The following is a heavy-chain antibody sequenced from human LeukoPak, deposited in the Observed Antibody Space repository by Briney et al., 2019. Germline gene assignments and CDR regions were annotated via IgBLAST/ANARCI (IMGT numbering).Heavy chain of an antibody. V-gene: IGHV3-23*01. CDR1: GFTFSSYA. CDR2: ISGSGGST. Sequence: PGGSLRLSCAASGFTFSSYAMSWVRQAPGKGLEWVSAISGSGGSTYYADSVKGRFTISRDNSKNTLYLQMNSLRAEDTAVYYCAKVGYGVTTPGGFDYWGQGTLVTVSS. J-gene: IGHJ4*02. CDR3: AKVGYGVTTPGGFDY. D-gene: IGHD4-17*01.